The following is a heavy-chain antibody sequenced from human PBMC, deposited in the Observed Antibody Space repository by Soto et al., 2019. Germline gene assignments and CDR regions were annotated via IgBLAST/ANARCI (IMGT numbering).Heavy chain of an antibody. D-gene: IGHD2-15*01. V-gene: IGHV1-8*01. CDR2: MNPNSGNT. J-gene: IGHJ4*02. CDR3: ARGPGGPDGPGDY. Sequence: ASVKVSCKASGYTFTSHDIDWVRQATGQGLEWMGWMNPNSGNTGYAQKFQGRVTITRDTSASTAYMELSSLRSEDTAVYYCARGPGGPDGPGDYWGQGTLVTVSS. CDR1: GYTFTSHD.